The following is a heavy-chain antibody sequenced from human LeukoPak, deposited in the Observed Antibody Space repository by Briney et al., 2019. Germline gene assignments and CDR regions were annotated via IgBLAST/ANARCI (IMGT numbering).Heavy chain of an antibody. CDR2: IKQEGSKK. Sequence: SGGSLSLLCGPSGFIFCICWVRWVRHARGGGGVGGDNIKQEGSKKYYVDSVKGRFTISRDNAKNSLYLQRNSLRAKDTAVYYCARYSGSYWVYFDYWGQGTLVTVSS. D-gene: IGHD1-26*01. J-gene: IGHJ4*02. CDR3: ARYSGSYWVYFDY. CDR1: GFIFCICW. V-gene: IGHV3-7*01.